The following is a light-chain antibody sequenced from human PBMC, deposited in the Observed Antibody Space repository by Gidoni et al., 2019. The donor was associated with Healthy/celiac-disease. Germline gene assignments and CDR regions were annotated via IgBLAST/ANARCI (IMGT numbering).Light chain of an antibody. V-gene: IGLV3-21*01. J-gene: IGLJ2*01. CDR1: NIGSKS. CDR3: KVWESSRDYVV. CDR2: DDS. Sequence: SYLLTPPPSVSVSPGKTARITCWGNNIGSKSVHWYQQTPGQAPVLVIYDDSDRPSGIPERCAGTNSGNTATLTISRVEDGDEADDYCKVWESSRDYVVFGGGTKLTVL.